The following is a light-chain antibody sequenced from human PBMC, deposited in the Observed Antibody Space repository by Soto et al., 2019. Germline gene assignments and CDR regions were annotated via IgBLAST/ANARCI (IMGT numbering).Light chain of an antibody. Sequence: DIQLTQSPSFLSASVGDRVTMTCRASQDISNFLAWFQQKPGRAPKLLIYAVFTLQSGVPSRFSGSGSGAEFTLTISSLQPEDFATYYCQQLDSYPLTFGGGTKVDIK. CDR3: QQLDSYPLT. V-gene: IGKV1-9*01. J-gene: IGKJ4*01. CDR2: AVF. CDR1: QDISNF.